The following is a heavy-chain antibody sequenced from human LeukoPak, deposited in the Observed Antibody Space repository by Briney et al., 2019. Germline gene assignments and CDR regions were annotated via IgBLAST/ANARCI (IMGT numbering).Heavy chain of an antibody. D-gene: IGHD3-22*01. CDR2: INPRGGST. Sequence: GASVKVSCKASGYTFTSYFMHWVRQAPGQGLEWMGLINPRGGSTRYAQKFQGRVTMTRDTSTSTVYMELSSLRSEDTAMYYCAGDRTHYYESSGYYSRWEYWGQGTLVTVSS. J-gene: IGHJ4*02. CDR3: AGDRTHYYESSGYYSRWEY. V-gene: IGHV1-46*01. CDR1: GYTFTSYF.